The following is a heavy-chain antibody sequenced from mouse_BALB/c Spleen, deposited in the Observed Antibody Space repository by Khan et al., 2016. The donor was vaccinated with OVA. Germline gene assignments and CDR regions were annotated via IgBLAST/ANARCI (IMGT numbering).Heavy chain of an antibody. CDR3: SRSNGNYWFAY. Sequence: QSQLVQSGPELKKPGETVKISCKASGYTLTNYGMNWVKQAPGKGLKWMGWINTYTGEATYADDFKGRFAFSLETSASTAYLQINNLKNEDTATYFCSRSNGNYWFAYWGQGTLVTVSA. J-gene: IGHJ3*01. CDR2: INTYTGEA. V-gene: IGHV9-3-1*01. CDR1: GYTLTNYG. D-gene: IGHD2-1*01.